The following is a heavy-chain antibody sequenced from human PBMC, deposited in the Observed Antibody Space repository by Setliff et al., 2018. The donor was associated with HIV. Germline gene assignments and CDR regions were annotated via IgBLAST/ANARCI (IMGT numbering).Heavy chain of an antibody. D-gene: IGHD3-3*01. CDR1: GGSISGHY. CDR3: ARDQSDWFY. CDR2: ISYSGNT. Sequence: PSETLSLTCTVSGGSISGHYWSWIRQPPGTGLEWIGSISYSGNTNYNPSLKSRVTISVDTSKSQFSLKLNSVTAADTAVYYCARDQSDWFYWGQGTLVTVSS. J-gene: IGHJ4*02. V-gene: IGHV4-59*11.